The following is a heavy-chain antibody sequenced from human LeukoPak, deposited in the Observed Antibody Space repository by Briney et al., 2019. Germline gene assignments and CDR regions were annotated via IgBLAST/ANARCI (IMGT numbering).Heavy chain of an antibody. CDR3: ARAPSTTLRFFDY. CDR1: GYSFTSYW. Sequence: ESLNISCKGSGYSFTSYWIGWARQMPGKGLEWMGIIYPGDSDARYSPSFQGQVTISADKSITTAYLQWSSLKASDTAMYYCARAPSTTLRFFDYWAQGTLVTVSS. V-gene: IGHV5-51*01. D-gene: IGHD4-17*01. J-gene: IGHJ4*02. CDR2: IYPGDSDA.